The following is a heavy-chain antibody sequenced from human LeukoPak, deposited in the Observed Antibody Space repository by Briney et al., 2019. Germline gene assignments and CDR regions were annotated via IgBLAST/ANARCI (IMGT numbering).Heavy chain of an antibody. V-gene: IGHV7-4-1*02. Sequence: GASVKVSCKASGYTFTSYAMNWVRQAPGQGLEWMGWISTNTGNPTYAQGFTRRFVFSLDTSVSTAYLQISSLKAEDTAVYYCASALNYYDSSGEYYFDYWGQGTLVTVSS. D-gene: IGHD3-22*01. CDR2: ISTNTGNP. J-gene: IGHJ4*02. CDR1: GYTFTSYA. CDR3: ASALNYYDSSGEYYFDY.